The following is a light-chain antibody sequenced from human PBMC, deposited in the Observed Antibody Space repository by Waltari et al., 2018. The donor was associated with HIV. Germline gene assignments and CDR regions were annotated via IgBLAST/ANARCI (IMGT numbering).Light chain of an antibody. CDR1: NIGYRS. J-gene: IGLJ1*01. Sequence: YELTQPPSVSVAPGQTATITCGGDNIGYRSVHWYQQKPGQSPVVVIYQDSKRPSGIPERFSGSNSGNTATLTISGTQAMDEADYYCQAWDSSTGVFGTGTKVTV. CDR2: QDS. V-gene: IGLV3-1*01. CDR3: QAWDSSTGV.